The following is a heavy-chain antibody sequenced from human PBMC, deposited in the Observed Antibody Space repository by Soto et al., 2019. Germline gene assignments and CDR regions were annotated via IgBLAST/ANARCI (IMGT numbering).Heavy chain of an antibody. Sequence: SETLSLTCTVSGGSISSGDYYWSWIRQHPGKGLEWIGYIYYSGSTYYNPSLKSRVTISVDTSKNQFSLKLSSVTAADTAVYYCARDTQSDTAMVLFDYWGQGTLVTVSS. CDR2: IYYSGST. J-gene: IGHJ4*02. V-gene: IGHV4-31*03. CDR3: ARDTQSDTAMVLFDY. D-gene: IGHD5-18*01. CDR1: GGSISSGDYY.